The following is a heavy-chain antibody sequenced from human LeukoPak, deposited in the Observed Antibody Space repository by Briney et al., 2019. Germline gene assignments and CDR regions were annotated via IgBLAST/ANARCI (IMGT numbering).Heavy chain of an antibody. CDR2: ISKDGSGT. D-gene: IGHD2-15*01. CDR1: GMTFRRHW. Sequence: GGSLRLSCAASGMTFRRHWMSWVRQAPGKGLEWVAKISKDGSGTDYVDSVKGRFTISRDNAKSSLYLQMNSLRAEDTAVYYCARSYCSGNNCYSDYYFDLWGRGTLVIVSS. J-gene: IGHJ2*01. CDR3: ARSYCSGNNCYSDYYFDL. V-gene: IGHV3-7*03.